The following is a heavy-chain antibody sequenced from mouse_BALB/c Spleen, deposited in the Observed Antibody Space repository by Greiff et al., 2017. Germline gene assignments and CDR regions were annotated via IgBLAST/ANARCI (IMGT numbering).Heavy chain of an antibody. Sequence: EVKLVESGGGLVQPGGSMKLSCVASGFTFRNYWMNWVRQSPEKGLEWVAEIRVRSNNYATHYAESVKGRFTISRDDSKSSVYLLMNNLRAEDTGIYYCTAYDYCAMGYWGQGTSVTVSS. V-gene: IGHV6-6*02. D-gene: IGHD6-5*01. CDR1: GFTFRNYW. CDR3: TAYDYCAMGY. CDR2: IRVRSNNYAT. J-gene: IGHJ4*01.